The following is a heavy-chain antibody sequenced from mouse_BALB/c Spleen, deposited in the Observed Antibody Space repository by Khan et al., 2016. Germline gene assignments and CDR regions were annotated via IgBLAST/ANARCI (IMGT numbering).Heavy chain of an antibody. CDR3: AISPYDYDVGFAY. CDR2: IDPANGNT. D-gene: IGHD2-4*01. V-gene: IGHV14-3*02. J-gene: IGHJ3*01. Sequence: VQLQQSGAELVKPGASVKLSCTASGFNIKDTYMHWVKQRPEQGLEWIGRIDPANGNTKYDPKFQGKATITAETSSNTAYLQLSSLTSEDTAVYYCAISPYDYDVGFAYWGQGTLVTVSA. CDR1: GFNIKDTY.